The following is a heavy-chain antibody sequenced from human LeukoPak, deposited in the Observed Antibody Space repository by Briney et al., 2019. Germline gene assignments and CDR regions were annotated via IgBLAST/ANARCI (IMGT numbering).Heavy chain of an antibody. D-gene: IGHD1-1*01. V-gene: IGHV5-51*01. CDR2: IYPTDSDT. Sequence: GESLKISCKGSGYSFYAYWIGWVRQMPGKGLEWMGMIYPTDSDTRYSPSFQGQVTISADKSISTAYLQWSSLKASDTAMYYCARLRDGVRYFQHWGQGTLVTVSS. J-gene: IGHJ1*01. CDR3: ARLRDGVRYFQH. CDR1: GYSFYAYW.